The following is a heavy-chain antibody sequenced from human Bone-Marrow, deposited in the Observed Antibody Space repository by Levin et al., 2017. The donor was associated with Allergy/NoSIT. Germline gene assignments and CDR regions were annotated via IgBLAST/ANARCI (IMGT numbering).Heavy chain of an antibody. CDR1: GFTFSSYG. D-gene: IGHD6-19*01. V-gene: IGHV3-33*01. Sequence: QPGGSLRLSCAASGFTFSSYGMHWVRQAPGKGLEWMALIWFDGSRKYYAESVKGRFTISRDNAKNTLYLQMNSLRAEDTAVYYCATDDSSGWQPSDYWGQGTLVTVSS. CDR3: ATDDSSGWQPSDY. J-gene: IGHJ4*02. CDR2: IWFDGSRK.